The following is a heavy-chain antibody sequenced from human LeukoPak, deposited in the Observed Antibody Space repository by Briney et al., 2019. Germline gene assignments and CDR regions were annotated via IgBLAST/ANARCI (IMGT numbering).Heavy chain of an antibody. J-gene: IGHJ6*01. Sequence: PGGSLRLSCAASGFTVSSNYMSWVRQAPGKGLEWVSVIYSGGSTYYADSVKGRFTISRDNSKNTLYLQMNSLRAEDTGVYYCARNYGSRSYSGMDVWGQGSTVTVSS. V-gene: IGHV3-53*01. CDR2: IYSGGST. CDR1: GFTVSSNY. CDR3: ARNYGSRSYSGMDV. D-gene: IGHD3-10*01.